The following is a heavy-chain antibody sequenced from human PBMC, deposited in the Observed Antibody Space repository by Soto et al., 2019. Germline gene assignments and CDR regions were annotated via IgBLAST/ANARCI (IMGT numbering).Heavy chain of an antibody. CDR2: IYYSGST. Sequence: QLQLQESGPGLVKPSETLSLTCTVSGGSISSSSYYWGWIRQPPGKGLEWIGSIYYSGSTYYNPSLKSRVTISVHTSKNQFPLKLSSVTAADTAVYYCARHVNPWAQGAFDIWGQGTMVTVSS. CDR3: ARHVNPWAQGAFDI. CDR1: GGSISSSSYY. J-gene: IGHJ3*02. V-gene: IGHV4-39*01. D-gene: IGHD7-27*01.